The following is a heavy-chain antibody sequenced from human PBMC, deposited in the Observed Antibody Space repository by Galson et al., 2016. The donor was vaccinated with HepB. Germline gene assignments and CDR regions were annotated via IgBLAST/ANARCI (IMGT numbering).Heavy chain of an antibody. CDR1: GFTFNSYT. V-gene: IGHV3-48*02. D-gene: IGHD1-14*01. J-gene: IGHJ6*02. CDR2: ISSSTRDI. CDR3: AGNKDVPKKPLRKDYYFYAMDV. Sequence: SLRLSCAASGFTFNSYTMNWVRLAPGKGLEWVSYISSSTRDIYYADSVRGRFTISRDNAKNSLYLQMNSLREGDTAVYYCAGNKDVPKKPLRKDYYFYAMDVWGQGTTVTVSS.